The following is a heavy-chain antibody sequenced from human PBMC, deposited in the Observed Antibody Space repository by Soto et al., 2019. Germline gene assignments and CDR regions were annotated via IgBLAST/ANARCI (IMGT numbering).Heavy chain of an antibody. Sequence: GGSHRLSCTASGFTFGDYDMSWVRQAPGKGLEWVGFIRSKAYGGTTEYAASVKGRFTISRDDSKSIAYLQMNSLKTEDTAVYYCTSYAYSSSWYTYYGMDVWGQGTTVTVSS. J-gene: IGHJ6*02. V-gene: IGHV3-49*04. D-gene: IGHD6-13*01. CDR2: IRSKAYGGTT. CDR3: TSYAYSSSWYTYYGMDV. CDR1: GFTFGDYD.